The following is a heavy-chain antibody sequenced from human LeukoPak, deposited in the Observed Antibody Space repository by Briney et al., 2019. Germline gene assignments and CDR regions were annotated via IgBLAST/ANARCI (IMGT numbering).Heavy chain of an antibody. J-gene: IGHJ5*02. CDR3: ARGVGATYNRFDP. CDR1: GYTFIDHY. CDR2: IHPNSGAT. Sequence: ASVMVSCKASGYTFIDHYIQWVRQAPGQGLEWVGWIHPNSGATTYAQKFQGRVTMTRDVSISTAYMEVSSLTSDDTAKYYCARGVGATYNRFDPRGQGTLVTVSS. V-gene: IGHV1-2*02. D-gene: IGHD1-26*01.